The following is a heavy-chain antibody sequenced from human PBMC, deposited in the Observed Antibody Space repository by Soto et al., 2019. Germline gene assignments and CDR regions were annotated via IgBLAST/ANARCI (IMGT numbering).Heavy chain of an antibody. J-gene: IGHJ4*02. D-gene: IGHD4-17*01. V-gene: IGHV3-73*01. Sequence: EVQLVESGGGLVQPGGSLKLSCAVSGFTFSGSAMHWVRQATGKGLEWVGRIRSKSNSYASAYAASVKGRFTISRDDSKNTAYLQMHFLKTEDTAVYYCTRGYGDYVRDYWGQGTLVTVSS. CDR1: GFTFSGSA. CDR3: TRGYGDYVRDY. CDR2: IRSKSNSYAS.